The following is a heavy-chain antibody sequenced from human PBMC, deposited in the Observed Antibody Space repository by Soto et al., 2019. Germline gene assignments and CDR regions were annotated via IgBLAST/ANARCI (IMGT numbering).Heavy chain of an antibody. Sequence: QVQLQESGPGLVKPSGTLSLTCAVSGGSVSSNNWWSWARQPPGKGLEWIAEIYHSGSTNYNPSLSSRGTTSVHQPNNQCTPKLGSVTAAETAVYFCASGGGGGDYWGQGTLVTVSS. D-gene: IGHD3-16*01. V-gene: IGHV4-4*02. CDR3: ASGGGGGDY. CDR2: IYHSGST. CDR1: GGSVSSNNW. J-gene: IGHJ4*02.